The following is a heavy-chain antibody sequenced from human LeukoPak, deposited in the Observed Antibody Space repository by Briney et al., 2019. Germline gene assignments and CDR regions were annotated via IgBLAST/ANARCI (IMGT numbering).Heavy chain of an antibody. CDR3: AREPGYCSSTSCYAGRWVDY. Sequence: SETLSLTCTVSGGSISSYYWSWIRQPAGQGLEWIGRIYTSGSTNYNPSLKSRVTMSVDTSKNQFSLKLSSVTAADTAVYYCAREPGYCSSTSCYAGRWVDYWGQGTLVTVSS. J-gene: IGHJ4*02. CDR1: GGSISSYY. V-gene: IGHV4-4*07. CDR2: IYTSGST. D-gene: IGHD2-2*03.